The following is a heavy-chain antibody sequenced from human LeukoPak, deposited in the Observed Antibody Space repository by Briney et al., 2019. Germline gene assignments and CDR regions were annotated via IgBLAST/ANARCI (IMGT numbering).Heavy chain of an antibody. CDR3: ARQISMVRGVIDFQH. CDR1: GYSFTSYW. J-gene: IGHJ1*01. D-gene: IGHD3-10*01. V-gene: IGHV5-51*01. Sequence: GGSLKISCKGSGYSFTSYWIGWVRQMPGKGLEWMGIIYPGDSDTRYSPSFQGQVTISADKSISTAYLQRSSLKASDTAMYYCARQISMVRGVIDFQHWGQGTLVTVSS. CDR2: IYPGDSDT.